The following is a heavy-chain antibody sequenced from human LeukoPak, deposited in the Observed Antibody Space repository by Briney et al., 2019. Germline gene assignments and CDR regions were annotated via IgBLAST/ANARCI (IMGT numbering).Heavy chain of an antibody. CDR1: GFTFSSYA. V-gene: IGHV3-23*01. Sequence: GGSLRLSCAASGFTFSSYAMSWVRQAPGKGLEWVSAISGSGGSTYYADSVKGRFTISRDNSKNTLYLQMNSLRAEDTAVYYCARGANYDSSGYLDYWGQGTLVTASS. J-gene: IGHJ4*02. CDR3: ARGANYDSSGYLDY. D-gene: IGHD3-22*01. CDR2: ISGSGGST.